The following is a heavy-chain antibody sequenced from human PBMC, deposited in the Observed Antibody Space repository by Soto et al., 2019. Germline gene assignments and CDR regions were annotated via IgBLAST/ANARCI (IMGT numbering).Heavy chain of an antibody. CDR2: IYYSGST. CDR1: GGSISSSSYY. V-gene: IGHV4-39*01. J-gene: IGHJ4*02. Sequence: PSETLSLTSTVAGGSISSSSYYWGWIRQPPGKGLEWIGSIYYSGSTYYNPSLKSRVTISVDTSKNQFSLKLSSVTAADTAVYYCARSMTTVVTLDYWGQGTLVTVSS. CDR3: ARSMTTVVTLDY. D-gene: IGHD4-17*01.